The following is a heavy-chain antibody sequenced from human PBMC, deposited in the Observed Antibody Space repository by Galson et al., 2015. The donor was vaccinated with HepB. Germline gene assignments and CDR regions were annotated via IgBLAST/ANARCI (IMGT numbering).Heavy chain of an antibody. J-gene: IGHJ6*02. V-gene: IGHV3-7*05. CDR1: GFTXSXCW. Sequence: SLRLSCAASGFTXSXCWMSWXRQAXGKGLEXVANIKQDGSEKYYVDSVKGRFTISRDNAKNSLYLQMNSLRAEDKAVYYCARDGGEKIFGVVIPYYYYYGMDVWGQGTTVTVSS. D-gene: IGHD3-3*01. CDR3: ARDGGEKIFGVVIPYYYYYGMDV. CDR2: IKQDGSEK.